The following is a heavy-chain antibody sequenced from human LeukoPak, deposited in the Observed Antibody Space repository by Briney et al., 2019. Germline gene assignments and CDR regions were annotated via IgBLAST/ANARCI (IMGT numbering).Heavy chain of an antibody. CDR3: ASRSGYYDILTGSPDAFDI. CDR1: GYTFTSYD. CDR2: MNPNSGNT. Sequence: GASVKVSCKASGYTFTSYDINWVRQATGQGLEWMGWMNPNSGNTGYAQKFQGRVTMTRNTSISTAYMELSSLRSEDTAVYYCASRSGYYDILTGSPDAFDIWGQGTMVTVSS. J-gene: IGHJ3*02. D-gene: IGHD3-9*01. V-gene: IGHV1-8*01.